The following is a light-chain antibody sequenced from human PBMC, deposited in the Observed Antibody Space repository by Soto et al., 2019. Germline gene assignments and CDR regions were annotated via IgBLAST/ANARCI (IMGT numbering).Light chain of an antibody. Sequence: EIVLTQSPGTLSLSPGERATLSCRASQSVSRTYLAWYKQKPVQAPRLLIYATSSRATGIPDRFSGSGSGTDFTLTIRRLEPEDFAVDYCQQYGRSGTFGQGTKVDIK. CDR3: QQYGRSGT. CDR1: QSVSRTY. V-gene: IGKV3-20*01. CDR2: ATS. J-gene: IGKJ1*01.